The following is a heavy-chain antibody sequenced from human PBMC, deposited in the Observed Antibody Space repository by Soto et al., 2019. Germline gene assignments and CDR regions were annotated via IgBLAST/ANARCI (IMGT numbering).Heavy chain of an antibody. J-gene: IGHJ3*02. D-gene: IGHD3-22*01. CDR1: GGSISSYY. Sequence: SETLSLTCTVSGGSISSYYWSWIRQPAGKGLEWIGRIYTSGSTNYNPSLKSRVTMSVDTSKNQFSLKLSSVSAADTAVYYCARTYDSSGYYDPPDAFDIWGQGTMVTVSS. CDR2: IYTSGST. V-gene: IGHV4-4*07. CDR3: ARTYDSSGYYDPPDAFDI.